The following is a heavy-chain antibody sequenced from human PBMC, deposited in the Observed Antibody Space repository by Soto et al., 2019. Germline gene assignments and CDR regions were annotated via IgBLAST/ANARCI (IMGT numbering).Heavy chain of an antibody. CDR1: GFTFNNFA. D-gene: IGHD1-26*01. Sequence: EVPLLESGGGLVQPGGSLRLSCAASGFTFNNFAMTWVRQAPGKGLEWVSSISGSAGSTHYEDSVRGRFTISRDNSNNPLYLQMTSLRAEDTAVYYCAKEDVGGYYYSGLWGQGTLVTVSS. CDR2: ISGSAGST. CDR3: AKEDVGGYYYSGL. V-gene: IGHV3-23*01. J-gene: IGHJ4*02.